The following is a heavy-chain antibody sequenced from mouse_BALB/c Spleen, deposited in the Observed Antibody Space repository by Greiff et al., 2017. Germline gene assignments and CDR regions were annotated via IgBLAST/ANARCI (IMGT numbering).Heavy chain of an antibody. V-gene: IGHV5-4*02. CDR2: ISDGGSYT. D-gene: IGHD1-1*01. Sequence: EVMLVESGGGLVKPGGSLKLSCAASGLTFSDYYMYWVRQTPEKRLEWVATISDGGSYTYYPDSVKGRFTISRDNAKNNLYLQMSSLKSEDTAMYYCARGGDYGSSYPDYWGQGTTLTVSS. CDR3: ARGGDYGSSYPDY. J-gene: IGHJ2*01. CDR1: GLTFSDYY.